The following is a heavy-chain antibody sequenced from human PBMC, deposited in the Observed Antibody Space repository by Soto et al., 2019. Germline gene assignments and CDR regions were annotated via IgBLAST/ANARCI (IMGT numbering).Heavy chain of an antibody. CDR2: ISSSGSTI. D-gene: IGHD4-17*01. Sequence: GGSLRLSCAASGFTFSDYYMSWIRQAPGKGLEWVSYISSSGSTIYYADSVKGRFTISRDNAKNSLYLQMNSLRAEDTAVYYCATTNYGDYALFYYYYGMDVWGQGTTVTVSS. J-gene: IGHJ6*02. CDR1: GFTFSDYY. V-gene: IGHV3-11*01. CDR3: ATTNYGDYALFYYYYGMDV.